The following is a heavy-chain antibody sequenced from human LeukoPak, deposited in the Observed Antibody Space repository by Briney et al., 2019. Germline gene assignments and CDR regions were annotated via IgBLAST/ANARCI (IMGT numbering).Heavy chain of an antibody. CDR2: IIPIFGTA. J-gene: IGHJ4*02. CDR3: ARELLAGIVLYYFDY. Sequence: GASVKVSCKASGGTFTSYAISWVRQAPGQGLEWMGGIIPIFGTANYAQKFQGRVTITTGESTSTAYMELSSLRSEDTAVYYCARELLAGIVLYYFDYWGQGTLVTVSS. CDR1: GGTFTSYA. V-gene: IGHV1-69*05. D-gene: IGHD3-16*01.